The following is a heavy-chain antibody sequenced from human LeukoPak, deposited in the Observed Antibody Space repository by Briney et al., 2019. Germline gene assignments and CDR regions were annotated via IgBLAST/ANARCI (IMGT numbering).Heavy chain of an antibody. CDR3: ARDPLHFDWLPYYYYGMDV. V-gene: IGHV3-30-3*01. D-gene: IGHD3-9*01. Sequence: PGRSLRLSCAASGFTFSSYAMHWVLQAPGKGLDWVAVISYDGSNKYYADSVKGRFTISRDNSKNTLYLQMNSLRAEDTAVYYCARDPLHFDWLPYYYYGMDVWGQGTTVTVSS. CDR2: ISYDGSNK. CDR1: GFTFSSYA. J-gene: IGHJ6*02.